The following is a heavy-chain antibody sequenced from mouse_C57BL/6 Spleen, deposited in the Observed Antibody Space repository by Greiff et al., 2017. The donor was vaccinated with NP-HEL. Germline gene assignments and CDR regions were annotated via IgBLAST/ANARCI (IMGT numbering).Heavy chain of an antibody. J-gene: IGHJ4*01. CDR1: GYTFTDYE. CDR3: TRLMVWGAMDY. V-gene: IGHV1-15*01. Sequence: QVQLKQSGAELVRPGASVTLSCKASGYTFTDYEMHWVKQTPVHGLEWIGAIDPETGGTAYNQKFKGKAILTADKSSSTAYMELRSLTSEDTAVYYCTRLMVWGAMDYWGQGTSVTVSS. CDR2: IDPETGGT. D-gene: IGHD2-3*01.